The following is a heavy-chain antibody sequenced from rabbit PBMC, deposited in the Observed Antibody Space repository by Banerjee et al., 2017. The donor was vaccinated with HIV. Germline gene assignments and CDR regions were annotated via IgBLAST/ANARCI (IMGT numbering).Heavy chain of an antibody. CDR2: IYAGSGLT. V-gene: IGHV1S45*01. Sequence: QEQLVESGGGLVQPEGSLTLTCTASGFDFSSYGVSWVRQAPGKGLEWIGCIYAGSGLTYYASWAKGRFTISKSSSTTVTLQMTSLTAADTATYFCGRDLTANSYYWNLWGPGTLVTVS. J-gene: IGHJ6*01. CDR1: GFDFSSYG. CDR3: GRDLTANSYYWNL. D-gene: IGHD8-1*01.